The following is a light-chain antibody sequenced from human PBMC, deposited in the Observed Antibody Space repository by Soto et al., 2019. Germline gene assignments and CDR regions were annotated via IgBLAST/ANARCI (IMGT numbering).Light chain of an antibody. Sequence: QSALTQPASVSGSPGQSITISCTGTSSDIGGYNFVSWYQQHPGKAPKLMIYDVNNRPSGVSNRFSGSKSGNAASLTISGLQGKDEADYYCSSYTRSGTLVFGGGTKLTVL. CDR1: SSDIGGYNF. CDR2: DVN. CDR3: SSYTRSGTLV. J-gene: IGLJ3*02. V-gene: IGLV2-14*01.